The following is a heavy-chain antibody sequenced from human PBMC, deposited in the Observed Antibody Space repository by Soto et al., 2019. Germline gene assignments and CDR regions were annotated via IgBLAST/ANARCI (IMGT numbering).Heavy chain of an antibody. Sequence: EVQLVASGGGLGKPGGSLRLSFAASGFTFSSYSMNWVRQAPGKGLEWVSSISSSSSNIYYADSVKRRFTISRDNAKNSLYLQMNSLRAEDTAVYYCARDTYYYGSGSYSPWGQGTLGTVSS. J-gene: IGHJ5*02. CDR2: ISSSSSNI. CDR1: GFTFSSYS. D-gene: IGHD3-10*01. CDR3: ARDTYYYGSGSYSP. V-gene: IGHV3-21*01.